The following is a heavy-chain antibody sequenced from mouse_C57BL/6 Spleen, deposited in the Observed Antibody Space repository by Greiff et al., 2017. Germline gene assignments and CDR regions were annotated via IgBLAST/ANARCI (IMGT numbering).Heavy chain of an antibody. D-gene: IGHD1-1*01. J-gene: IGHJ4*01. Sequence: QVQLQQSGPELVKPGASVKISCKASGYAFSSSWMHWVKQRPGNGLEWIGRIYPGDGVTNYNGKFKGKATLTGDKSSSTAYMQLSSLTSDDSAVYVYAGVELPRTAMDYWGQGTSVTVSS. CDR2: IYPGDGVT. CDR3: AGVELPRTAMDY. V-gene: IGHV1-82*01. CDR1: GYAFSSSW.